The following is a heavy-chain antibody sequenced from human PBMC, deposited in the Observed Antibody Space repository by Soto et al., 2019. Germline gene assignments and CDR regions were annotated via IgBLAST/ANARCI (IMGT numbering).Heavy chain of an antibody. CDR2: INTGNGDT. V-gene: IGHV1-3*04. J-gene: IGHJ4*02. CDR3: ARGQRWLDILTACDY. D-gene: IGHD3-9*01. CDR1: GYTFINYA. Sequence: QVQLVQSGAEVNKPGASVKVSCKASGYTFINYAIHWVRQAPGQRLEWMGWINTGNGDTKYSQKFQGRVTFTRDTSASTVYMELSSLTSEDTALYYCARGQRWLDILTACDYWGQGTLVTVSS.